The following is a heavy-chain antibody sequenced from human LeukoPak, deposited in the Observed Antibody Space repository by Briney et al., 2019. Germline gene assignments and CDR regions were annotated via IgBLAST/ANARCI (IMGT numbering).Heavy chain of an antibody. CDR1: GGTFSSYA. V-gene: IGHV1-69*05. CDR3: ASSYYYDSSDEYYFDY. J-gene: IGHJ4*02. CDR2: IIPIFGTA. D-gene: IGHD3-22*01. Sequence: SVKVSCKASGGTFSSYAISWVRQAPGQGLEWMGGIIPIFGTANYAQKFQGRVTITTDESTSTAYMELSSLRSEDTAVYYCASSYYYDSSDEYYFDYWGQGTLVTASS.